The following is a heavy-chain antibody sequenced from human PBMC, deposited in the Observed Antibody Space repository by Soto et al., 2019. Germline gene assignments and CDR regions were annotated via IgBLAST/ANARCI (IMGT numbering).Heavy chain of an antibody. V-gene: IGHV3-33*01. D-gene: IGHD1-26*01. CDR1: GFTFNTYG. J-gene: IGHJ4*02. CDR3: ARDLGQGNGPFDY. CDR2: IWHDGGKK. Sequence: QVQLVESGGGVVQPGRSLRLSCAASGFTFNTYGMHWVRQAPGKGLEWVAVIWHDGGKKYYADSAKGRFTISRYNSKNTLFLQMNSLRAEDTAVYYCARDLGQGNGPFDYWGQGTLVTVSS.